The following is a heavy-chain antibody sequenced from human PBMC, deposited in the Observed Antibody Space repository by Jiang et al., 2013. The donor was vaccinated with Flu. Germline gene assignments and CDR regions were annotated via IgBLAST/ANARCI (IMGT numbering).Heavy chain of an antibody. CDR3: ATSGFVAVAGTPDFTFDI. J-gene: IGHJ3*02. CDR2: IIPIFGTA. Sequence: GAEVKKPGSSVKVSCKASGGTFSSYAISWVRQAPGQGLEWMGGIIPIFGTANYAQKFQGRVTITADESTSTAYMELSSLRSEDTAVYYCATSGFVAVAGTPDFTFDIWGQGTMVTVSS. D-gene: IGHD6-19*01. CDR1: GGTFSSYA. V-gene: IGHV1-69*01.